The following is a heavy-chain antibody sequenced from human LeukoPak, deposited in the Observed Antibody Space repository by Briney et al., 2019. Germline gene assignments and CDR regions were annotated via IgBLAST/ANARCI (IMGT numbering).Heavy chain of an antibody. CDR1: GFTIGHNF. CDR2: IYSVDST. Sequence: GGSLRLSCVASGFTIGHNFMTWVRQAPGKGLEWVSVIYSVDSTYYGDSVKGRFTISRDNSKNTVYLHMNDLRAEDTAVYYCARLTYYDFWSGYNYAFDIWGQGTMVTVSS. CDR3: ARLTYYDFWSGYNYAFDI. J-gene: IGHJ3*02. D-gene: IGHD3-3*01. V-gene: IGHV3-53*01.